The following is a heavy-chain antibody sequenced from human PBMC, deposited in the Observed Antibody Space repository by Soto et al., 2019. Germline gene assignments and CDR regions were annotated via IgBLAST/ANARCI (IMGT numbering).Heavy chain of an antibody. J-gene: IGHJ6*02. Sequence: QVQLVQSGAEVKKPGASVKVSCKAPGGTFSSYAISWVRQAPGQGLEWMGGIIPIFGTANYAQKFQGRVTITADESTSTGYMELSSLRSEDTAVXYCXRSQGGSSSLDIYYYYYYGMDVWGQGTTVTVSS. CDR3: XRSQGGSSSLDIYYYYYYGMDV. D-gene: IGHD2-15*01. CDR1: GGTFSSYA. CDR2: IIPIFGTA. V-gene: IGHV1-69*01.